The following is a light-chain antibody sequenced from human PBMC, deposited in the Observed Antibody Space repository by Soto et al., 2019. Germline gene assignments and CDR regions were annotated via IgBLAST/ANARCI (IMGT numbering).Light chain of an antibody. V-gene: IGKV3-20*01. CDR1: QSVTTH. CDR3: QQYGSSQWT. CDR2: GAS. J-gene: IGKJ1*01. Sequence: VLTQSPGTLSLSPGERATLSCRASQSVTTHLAWYQQKPGQAPRLLIYGASSRAIGIPDRFSGSGSGTDFTLTISRLEPEDFAVYYCQQYGSSQWTFGQGTKVDIK.